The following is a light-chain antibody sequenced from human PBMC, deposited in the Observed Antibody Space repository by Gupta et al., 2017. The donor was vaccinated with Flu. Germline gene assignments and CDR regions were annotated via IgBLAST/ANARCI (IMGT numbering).Light chain of an antibody. CDR3: SSYTSRNTLV. J-gene: IGLJ2*01. V-gene: IGLV2-14*01. CDR2: DVN. Sequence: QSALTQPDSESGSPGQSSTIHCTGSSSDVGDFNYVSWYQQHPGKVPKLLIYDVNYRPSGVSTRFSGAKSDNTTSLSISGLQPEDEADYYCSSYTSRNTLVFAGGTKLTVL. CDR1: SSDVGDFNY.